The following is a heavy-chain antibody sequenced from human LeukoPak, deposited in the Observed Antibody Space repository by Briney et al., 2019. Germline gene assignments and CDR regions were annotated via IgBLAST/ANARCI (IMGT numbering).Heavy chain of an antibody. CDR3: ASRIAAAGALDY. V-gene: IGHV1-18*01. J-gene: IGHJ4*02. CDR2: ISAYNGNT. CDR1: GYTFTSYG. D-gene: IGHD6-13*01. Sequence: ASVKVSCKASGYTFTSYGISWVRQAPGQGLERMGWISAYNGNTNYAQKLQGRVTMTTDTSTSTAYMELRSLRSDDTAVYYCASRIAAAGALDYWGQGTLVTVSS.